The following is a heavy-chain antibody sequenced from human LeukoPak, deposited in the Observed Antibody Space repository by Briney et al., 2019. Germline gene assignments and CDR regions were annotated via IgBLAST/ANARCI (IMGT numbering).Heavy chain of an antibody. CDR2: IISSGSYI. CDR3: ARAQTIDY. J-gene: IGHJ4*02. V-gene: IGHV3-21*01. D-gene: IGHD1-14*01. Sequence: GGSLRLSCAASGFTFSSYWMHWVRQAPGKGLEWVSSIISSGSYIYYADSVKGRFTISRDNAKNSLYLQMNSLRAEDTAVYYCARAQTIDYWGQGTLVTVSS. CDR1: GFTFSSYW.